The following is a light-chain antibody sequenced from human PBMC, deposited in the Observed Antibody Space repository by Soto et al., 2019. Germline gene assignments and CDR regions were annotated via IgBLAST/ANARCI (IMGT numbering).Light chain of an antibody. CDR3: QQYNSYSWT. CDR2: DAS. Sequence: DIQMTQSPSTLSASVGDRVTITCRASQSIGSWLAWYQQKPGKAPKLLIYDASSLDSGVPSRFSGSGSGTEFTLTISSLQPDDFAAYYCQQYNSYSWTFGQGTKVEIK. CDR1: QSIGSW. V-gene: IGKV1-5*01. J-gene: IGKJ1*01.